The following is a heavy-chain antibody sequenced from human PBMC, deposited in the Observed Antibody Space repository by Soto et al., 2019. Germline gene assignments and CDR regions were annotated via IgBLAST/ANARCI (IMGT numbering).Heavy chain of an antibody. J-gene: IGHJ4*02. Sequence: ASVKVSCKASGYTFTGYYMHWVRQAPGQGLEWVGLINPSGVSTNYAQKLQGRVTMTKDTSTSTVYLELSSLSSEDTAVYYCARASGSGRRFDYWGQGTLVTVSS. CDR1: GYTFTGYY. V-gene: IGHV1-46*03. CDR2: INPSGVST. D-gene: IGHD2-15*01. CDR3: ARASGSGRRFDY.